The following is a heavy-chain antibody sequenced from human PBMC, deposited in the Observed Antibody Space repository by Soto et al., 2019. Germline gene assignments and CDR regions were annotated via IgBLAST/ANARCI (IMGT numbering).Heavy chain of an antibody. CDR2: IDASGGTT. CDR3: VRERQLGV. D-gene: IGHD6-6*01. Sequence: GWSLRLSCAASGVTFSIYAISWARQAPGKGLEWVSVIDASGGTTYTDSVKGRFTISRDNSKNTLYLQMNSPRVEDTAVYYCVRERQLGVWGQGTTVTVSS. CDR1: GVTFSIYA. V-gene: IGHV3-23*01. J-gene: IGHJ6*02.